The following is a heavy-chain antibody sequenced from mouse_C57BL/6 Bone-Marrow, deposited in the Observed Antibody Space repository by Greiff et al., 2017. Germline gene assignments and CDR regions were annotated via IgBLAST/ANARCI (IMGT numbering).Heavy chain of an antibody. CDR2: INPYNGDT. CDR3: ARTYYGSSYAMDY. Sequence: EVQLQQSGPELVKPGDSVKISCKASGYSFTGYFMNWVMQSHGKSLEWIGRINPYNGDTFYNQKFKGKATLTVDKSSSTAHMELRSLTSEDSAVYYCARTYYGSSYAMDYWGQGTSVTVSS. V-gene: IGHV1-20*01. D-gene: IGHD1-1*01. J-gene: IGHJ4*01. CDR1: GYSFTGYF.